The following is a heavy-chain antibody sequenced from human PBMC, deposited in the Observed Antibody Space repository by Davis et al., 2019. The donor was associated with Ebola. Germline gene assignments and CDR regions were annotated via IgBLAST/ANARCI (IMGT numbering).Heavy chain of an antibody. V-gene: IGHV3-23*01. Sequence: GGSLRLSCADSGFTFSSYAMSWVRQAPGKGLEWVSAISGSGGSTYYADSVKGRFTISRDNSKNTLYLQMNSLRAEDTAVYYCASAAVSYYYYGMDVWGQGTTVTVSS. CDR3: ASAAVSYYYYGMDV. CDR1: GFTFSSYA. CDR2: ISGSGGST. D-gene: IGHD2-2*01. J-gene: IGHJ6*02.